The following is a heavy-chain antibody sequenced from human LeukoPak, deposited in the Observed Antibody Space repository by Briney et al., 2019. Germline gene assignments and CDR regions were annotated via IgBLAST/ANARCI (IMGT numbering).Heavy chain of an antibody. J-gene: IGHJ4*02. D-gene: IGHD2-2*01. V-gene: IGHV3-23*01. CDR2: ICYSGTT. CDR3: AKRCSSTSCHHYYFDY. Sequence: GGSLTLSCRPSGFAYNNYAKICARQARGEALVWVSSICYSGTTYYADSVKGRFTISRDKYKNTLYQQMNSLRAEDTAIYYCAKRCSSTSCHHYYFDYWGQGTMVTVSS. CDR1: GFAYNNYA.